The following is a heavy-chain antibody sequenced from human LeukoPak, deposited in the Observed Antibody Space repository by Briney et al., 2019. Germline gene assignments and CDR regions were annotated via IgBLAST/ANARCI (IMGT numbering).Heavy chain of an antibody. V-gene: IGHV3-21*03. CDR3: AKDHGSSDWYYFDY. CDR1: GFTFSNYS. CDR2: ISSSRSYI. D-gene: IGHD6-13*01. J-gene: IGHJ4*02. Sequence: GGSLRLSCAASGFTFSNYSMNWVRQAPGKGLEWVSSISSSRSYIYYADSMKGRLTISRDNAKNSLYLQMNSLRADDTAVYYCAKDHGSSDWYYFDYWGQGTLVTVSS.